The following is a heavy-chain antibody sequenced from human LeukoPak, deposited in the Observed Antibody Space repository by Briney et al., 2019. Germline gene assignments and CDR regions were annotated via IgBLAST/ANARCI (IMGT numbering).Heavy chain of an antibody. V-gene: IGHV4-31*03. CDR3: ARDTAAATVDY. J-gene: IGHJ4*02. D-gene: IGHD6-13*01. Sequence: SQTLSLTCTVSGGPISSGGYYWSWLRQHPGKGLDWIGYIYYSGSTYYNPCLKSRVTISVDTSKNKFSLKVSSVTAADTAVYYCARDTAAATVDYWGQGTLVTVS. CDR1: GGPISSGGYY. CDR2: IYYSGST.